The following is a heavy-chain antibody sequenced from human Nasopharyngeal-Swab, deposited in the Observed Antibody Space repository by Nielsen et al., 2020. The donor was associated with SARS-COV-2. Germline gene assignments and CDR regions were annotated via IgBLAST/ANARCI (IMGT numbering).Heavy chain of an antibody. CDR3: ARSCGTVGCPFDP. D-gene: IGHD2-21*01. CDR2: ISAASGGT. Sequence: ASVKVSCKASAYIFTTHSMLWVRQAPGQGLEWMGRISAASGGTNYAQIFRGRVTVTRDTSTSTTYMELTNLRSDDTATYYCARSCGTVGCPFDPWGQGTLVTVSS. V-gene: IGHV1-2*06. CDR1: AYIFTTHS. J-gene: IGHJ5*02.